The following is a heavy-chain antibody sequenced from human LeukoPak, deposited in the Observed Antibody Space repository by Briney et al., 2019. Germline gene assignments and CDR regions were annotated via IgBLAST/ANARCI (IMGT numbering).Heavy chain of an antibody. V-gene: IGHV4-61*02. CDR2: IYTSGST. J-gene: IGHJ4*02. CDR1: GGSISSSSYY. Sequence: SETLSLTCTVSGGSISSSSYYWGWIRQPPGKGLEWLGRIYTSGSTNYNPSLRSRVTISVDTSKNQFSLKLTSVTAADTAVYYCARQSMVRGVISFDCWGQGTLVTVSS. D-gene: IGHD3-10*01. CDR3: ARQSMVRGVISFDC.